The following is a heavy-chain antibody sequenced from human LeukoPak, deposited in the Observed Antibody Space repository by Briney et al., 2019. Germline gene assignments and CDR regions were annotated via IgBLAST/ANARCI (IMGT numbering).Heavy chain of an antibody. Sequence: SETLSLTCTVSGGSISSYYWSWIRQPAGKGLEWIGRIYTSGSTNYNPSLKSRVTMSVDTSKNQFSLKLSSVTAADTAVYYCARDQTLFGARGDWFDPWGQGTLVTVSS. CDR1: GGSISSYY. V-gene: IGHV4-4*07. J-gene: IGHJ5*02. D-gene: IGHD3-3*01. CDR2: IYTSGST. CDR3: ARDQTLFGARGDWFDP.